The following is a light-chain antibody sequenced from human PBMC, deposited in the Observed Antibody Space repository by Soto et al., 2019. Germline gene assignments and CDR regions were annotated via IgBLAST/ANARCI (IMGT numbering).Light chain of an antibody. CDR1: QSVSSN. V-gene: IGKV3-15*01. J-gene: IGKJ3*01. Sequence: EIVMTQSPATLSVSPGERATLYCRASQSVSSNLAWYQQKPGHAPRLLIYGASTRATGIPARFSGSGSGTEFTLTISSLQSEDVAVYYCQQYNNWPFTFGPGTKVDIK. CDR2: GAS. CDR3: QQYNNWPFT.